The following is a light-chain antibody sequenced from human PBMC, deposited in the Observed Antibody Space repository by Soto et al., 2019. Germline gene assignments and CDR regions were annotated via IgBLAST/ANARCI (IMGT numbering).Light chain of an antibody. CDR1: QSVSSD. Sequence: EIVMTQSPATLSVSPGERATLSCRASQSVSSDLAWYHQKPGQAPRLLIYGASNRATGIPDRFSGSGSGTYFTLTISRLDPEDFAVYYCQQYGSSGTFGQGTKVDI. V-gene: IGKV3-20*01. J-gene: IGKJ1*01. CDR3: QQYGSSGT. CDR2: GAS.